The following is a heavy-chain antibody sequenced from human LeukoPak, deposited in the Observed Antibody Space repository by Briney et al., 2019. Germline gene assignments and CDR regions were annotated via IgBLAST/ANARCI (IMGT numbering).Heavy chain of an antibody. D-gene: IGHD6-13*01. CDR1: GCSISSYY. CDR3: ARDRYEYSSSWDYYYRDV. V-gene: IGHV4-4*07. CDR2: IYTSGST. J-gene: IGHJ6*03. Sequence: AETLSLTCTASGCSISSYYWSWIRQPAGKGLEWIGRIYTSGSTNYNPSLKSRVTMSVDTSKNQFSLKLSSVTAADTAVYYCARDRYEYSSSWDYYYRDVWGKGTTVTISS.